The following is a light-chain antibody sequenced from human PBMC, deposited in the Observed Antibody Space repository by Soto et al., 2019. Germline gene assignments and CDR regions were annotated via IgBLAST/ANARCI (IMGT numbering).Light chain of an antibody. Sequence: EIVLTQTPGTLSLSPGERATLSCRASQSVSRSYLAWYQQKPGQAPRLLIYVASSRATGIPDRFSGSGSGTDFTLTISSLEPEDFAVYYCQQRSSWPPTFGGGTKVDIK. J-gene: IGKJ4*01. CDR1: QSVSRSY. CDR2: VAS. CDR3: QQRSSWPPT. V-gene: IGKV3D-20*02.